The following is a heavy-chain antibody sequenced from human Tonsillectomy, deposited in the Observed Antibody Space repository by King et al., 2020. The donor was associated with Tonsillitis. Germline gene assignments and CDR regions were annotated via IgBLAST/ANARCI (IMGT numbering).Heavy chain of an antibody. Sequence: QLVQSGSEVKKPGASVKVSCKASGYTFTSYYMHWVRQAPGQGFEWMGIINPSGGSTSYAQKFQGRVTMTRDTSTSTVYMELSSLRSEDTVVYYCARGSCRGGSCYSEDYWGQGTLVTVSS. J-gene: IGHJ4*02. CDR1: GYTFTSYY. D-gene: IGHD2-15*01. CDR2: INPSGGST. V-gene: IGHV1-46*03. CDR3: ARGSCRGGSCYSEDY.